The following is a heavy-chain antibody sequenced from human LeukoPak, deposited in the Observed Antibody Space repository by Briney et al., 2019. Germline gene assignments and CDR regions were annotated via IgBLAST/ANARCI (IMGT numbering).Heavy chain of an antibody. CDR1: GFTFSNHG. CDR2: IGDSGIRT. CDR3: AKDLPAYYFDY. V-gene: IGHV3-23*01. Sequence: GGSLRLSCAASGFTFSNHGMNWVRQAPGKGLEWVSGIGDSGIRTYYADSVKGRFTVSRDNFKNTLYLQMNSLRAEDTAVYYCAKDLPAYYFDYWGQGTQVTVSS. J-gene: IGHJ4*02.